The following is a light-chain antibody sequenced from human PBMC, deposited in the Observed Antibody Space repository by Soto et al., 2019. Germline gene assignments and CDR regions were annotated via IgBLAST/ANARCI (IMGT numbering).Light chain of an antibody. CDR3: TSYAGSSNYV. CDR1: SSDVGGYNY. V-gene: IGLV2-8*01. CDR2: EVS. J-gene: IGLJ1*01. Sequence: QSALTQPPSASGSPAQSVTISCTGTSSDVGGYNYVSWYQQHPGKAPKLMIYEVSKRPSGVPDRCSGSKSGNTASLTVAGLQAEDEADYYCTSYAGSSNYVFGTGTKVTVL.